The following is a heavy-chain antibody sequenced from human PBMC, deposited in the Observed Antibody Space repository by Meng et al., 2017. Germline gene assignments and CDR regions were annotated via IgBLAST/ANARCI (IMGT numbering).Heavy chain of an antibody. D-gene: IGHD1-1*01. Sequence: ASVKVSCKASGYTFTSYGISWVRQAPGQGLEWMGWISAYNGNTNYAQKLQGRVTMTTDTSASTAYMELSSLRSEDTAVYYCASENMRGTRGGPLDYWGQRTLVTVSS. J-gene: IGHJ4*02. CDR1: GYTFTSYG. CDR2: ISAYNGNT. CDR3: ASENMRGTRGGPLDY. V-gene: IGHV1-18*01.